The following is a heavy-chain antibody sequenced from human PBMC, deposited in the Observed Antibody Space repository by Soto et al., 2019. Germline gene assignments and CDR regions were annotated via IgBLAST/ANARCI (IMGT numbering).Heavy chain of an antibody. Sequence: PGGSLRLSCAASGFTFSSYSMSWVRQAPGKGLEWVSSISSSSSYIYYADSVKGRFTISRDNAKNSLYLQMNSLRAEDTAVYYCARDNNPRPVLLWFGELLSGMDVWGQGTTVTVS. CDR1: GFTFSSYS. CDR2: ISSSSSYI. J-gene: IGHJ6*02. CDR3: ARDNNPRPVLLWFGELLSGMDV. V-gene: IGHV3-21*01. D-gene: IGHD3-10*01.